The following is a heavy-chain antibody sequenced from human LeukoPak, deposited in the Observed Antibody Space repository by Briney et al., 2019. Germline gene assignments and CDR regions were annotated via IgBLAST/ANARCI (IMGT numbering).Heavy chain of an antibody. V-gene: IGHV4-34*01. Sequence: SETLSLTCAVYGGSFSGYYWSWLRQPPGKGLEWIGEINHSGSTNYNPSLKSRVTISVDTSKNQFSLKLSSVTAADTAVYYCARSYSSGWYRTSMDVWGQGTTVTVSS. J-gene: IGHJ6*02. CDR2: INHSGST. D-gene: IGHD6-19*01. CDR3: ARSYSSGWYRTSMDV. CDR1: GGSFSGYY.